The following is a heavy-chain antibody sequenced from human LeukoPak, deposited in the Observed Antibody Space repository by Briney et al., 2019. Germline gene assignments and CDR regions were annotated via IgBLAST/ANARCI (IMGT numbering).Heavy chain of an antibody. CDR3: ARGLRTVTTRGDAFDI. J-gene: IGHJ3*02. V-gene: IGHV4-34*01. CDR1: GGSFSGYY. D-gene: IGHD4-17*01. CDR2: INHSGST. Sequence: PSETLSLTCAVYGGSFSGYYWSWIRQPPGKGLEWIGEINHSGSTNYNPSLKSRVTISVDTSKNQFSLKLSSVTAADTAVYYCARGLRTVTTRGDAFDIWGQGTMVTVSS.